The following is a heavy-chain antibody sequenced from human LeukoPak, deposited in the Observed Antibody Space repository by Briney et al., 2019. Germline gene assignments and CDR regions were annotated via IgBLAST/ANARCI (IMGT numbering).Heavy chain of an antibody. CDR3: ARLSRDSTVVIGY. D-gene: IGHD4-17*01. V-gene: IGHV4-59*08. CDR1: GGSISSYY. Sequence: SETLSLTCTVSGGSISSYYWSWIRQPPGKGLEWIGYIYYSGSTNYNPSLKSRVTISVDTSKNQFSLKLSSVTAADTAVYYCARLSRDSTVVIGYWGQGTLVTVSS. CDR2: IYYSGST. J-gene: IGHJ4*02.